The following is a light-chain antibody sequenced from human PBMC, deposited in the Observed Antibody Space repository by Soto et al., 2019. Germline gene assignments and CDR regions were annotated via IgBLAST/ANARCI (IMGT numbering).Light chain of an antibody. CDR1: QSVSSW. CDR2: KAY. J-gene: IGKJ1*01. V-gene: IGKV1-5*03. CDR3: QQYNIYWT. Sequence: DIQMTQSPSTMSASLGDRVNIXXRASQSVSSWLAWYQKKPEKAPKLLIYKAYSLESGVPSRFSGSGSGTEFTLTISSLQPDDIATYYCQQYNIYWTFGQGTKVDI.